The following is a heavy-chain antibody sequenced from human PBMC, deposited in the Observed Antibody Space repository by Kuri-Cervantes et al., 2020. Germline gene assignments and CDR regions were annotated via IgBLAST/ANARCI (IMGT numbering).Heavy chain of an antibody. CDR1: GYTFTSYY. J-gene: IGHJ6*03. CDR2: INPSGGST. V-gene: IGHV1-46*01. Sequence: ASVKVSCKASGYTFTSYYMHWVRQAPGQGLEWMGIINPSGGSTSCAQKFQGRVTMTRDTSTSTVYMELSSLRSEDTAVYYCARAAQYCSSTSCWRTLYYYYMDVWGKGTTVTVSS. CDR3: ARAAQYCSSTSCWRTLYYYYMDV. D-gene: IGHD2-2*01.